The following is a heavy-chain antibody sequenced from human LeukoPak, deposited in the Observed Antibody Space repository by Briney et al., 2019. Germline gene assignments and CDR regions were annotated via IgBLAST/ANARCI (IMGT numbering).Heavy chain of an antibody. J-gene: IGHJ6*02. CDR1: GGSISSDY. CDR2: ISSSVTT. V-gene: IGHV4-4*07. Sequence: SETLSLTCTVSGGSISSDYWTWIRQPAGKGLEGIGRISSSVTTNYNPSLKSRVTMSVDTSKNQLSLNLTSVTAADTAVYYCARALPSGSGRGLDVWGQGTTVTVSS. D-gene: IGHD3-10*01. CDR3: ARALPSGSGRGLDV.